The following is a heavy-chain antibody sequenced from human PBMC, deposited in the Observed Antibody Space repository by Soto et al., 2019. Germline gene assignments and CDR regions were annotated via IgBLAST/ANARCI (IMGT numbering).Heavy chain of an antibody. CDR3: ANASYGDYALDY. CDR2: ISYDGSNK. Sequence: GGSLRLSCAASGFTFSSYGMHWVRQAPGKGLEWVAVISYDGSNKYYADSVKGRFTISRDNSKNTLYLQMNSLRAEDTAVYYCANASYGDYALDYWGQGTLVTVSS. J-gene: IGHJ4*02. D-gene: IGHD4-17*01. V-gene: IGHV3-30*18. CDR1: GFTFSSYG.